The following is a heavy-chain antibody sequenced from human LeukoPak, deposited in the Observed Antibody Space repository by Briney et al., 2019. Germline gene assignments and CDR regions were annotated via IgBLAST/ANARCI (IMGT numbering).Heavy chain of an antibody. J-gene: IGHJ6*02. CDR1: GGSFSGYY. D-gene: IGHD1-26*01. CDR3: ARHGGDSGSYSYYYGMDV. Sequence: SETLSLTCAVYGGSFSGYYWSWIRQPPGKGLEWIGYIYYTGNTNYNPSLKSRVTISVDTSKNQFSLKVNSVTAADTAVYYCARHGGDSGSYSYYYGMDVWGQGTTVTVSS. V-gene: IGHV4-59*08. CDR2: IYYTGNT.